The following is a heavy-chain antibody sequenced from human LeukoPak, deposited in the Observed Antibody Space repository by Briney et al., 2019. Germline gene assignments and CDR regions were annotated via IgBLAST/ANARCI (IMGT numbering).Heavy chain of an antibody. V-gene: IGHV1-69*04. CDR1: GGTFSSYA. J-gene: IGHJ1*01. CDR3: ARANYYDSSGYLN. D-gene: IGHD3-22*01. CDR2: IIPILGIA. Sequence: SVKVSCKASGGTFSSYAISWVRQAPGQGLEWMGRIIPILGIANYAQKFQGRVTITADKSTSTAYMELSSLRSDDTAVYYCARANYYDSSGYLNWGQGTLVTVSS.